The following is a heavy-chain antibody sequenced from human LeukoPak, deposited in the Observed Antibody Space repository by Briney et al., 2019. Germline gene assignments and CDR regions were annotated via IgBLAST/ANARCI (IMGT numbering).Heavy chain of an antibody. D-gene: IGHD3-16*01. CDR3: ARVLWGSSDS. V-gene: IGHV3-21*01. J-gene: IGHJ4*02. CDR1: GFTFSSYS. Sequence: GGSLRLSCAASGFTFSSYSMNWVRQAPGKGLEWVSSISIGSSSYINYADSVKGRFTISRDNAKNSLYLQMNSPRAEDTAVYYCARVLWGSSDSWGQGTLVTVSS. CDR2: ISIGSSSYI.